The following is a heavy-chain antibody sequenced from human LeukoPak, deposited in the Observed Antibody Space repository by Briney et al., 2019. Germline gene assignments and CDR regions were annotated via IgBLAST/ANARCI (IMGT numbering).Heavy chain of an antibody. V-gene: IGHV1-2*02. CDR1: GYTFTSYY. J-gene: IGHJ4*02. CDR3: ARDLDRRPSGGLDY. Sequence: ASVKVSCKASGYTFTSYYMHWVRQAPGQGLEWMGWINPNSGGTNYAQKFQGRVTMTRDTSISTAYMELSRLRSDDTAVYYCARDLDRRPSGGLDYWGQGTLVTVSS. D-gene: IGHD2-15*01. CDR2: INPNSGGT.